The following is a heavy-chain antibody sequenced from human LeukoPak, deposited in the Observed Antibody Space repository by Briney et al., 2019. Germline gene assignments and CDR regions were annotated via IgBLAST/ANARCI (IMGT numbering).Heavy chain of an antibody. Sequence: GASVKVSCKASGYTFSDYAIHWVRQAPGQGLEWMGWVNPNTGGTSYAQKFQGRVTMTRDTSISTAYMELSRLRSDDTAVYYCARVGRGYSSGWFYYFDYWGQGTLVTVSS. D-gene: IGHD6-19*01. CDR2: VNPNTGGT. J-gene: IGHJ4*02. CDR1: GYTFSDYA. CDR3: ARVGRGYSSGWFYYFDY. V-gene: IGHV1-2*02.